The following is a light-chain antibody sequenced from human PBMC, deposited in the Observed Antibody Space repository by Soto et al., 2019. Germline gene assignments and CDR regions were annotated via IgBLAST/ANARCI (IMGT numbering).Light chain of an antibody. J-gene: IGKJ5*01. CDR2: GAS. CDR1: QSVSSN. Sequence: EIVMTQSPATLSVSPGERATLSCRASQSVSSNLAWYQQKPGQAPRLLIFGASTRATGIPARFSGSVSGTEFTLTISSLQSEDFAVYYCQQYNTWPPITFGPGTRLDIK. CDR3: QQYNTWPPIT. V-gene: IGKV3-15*01.